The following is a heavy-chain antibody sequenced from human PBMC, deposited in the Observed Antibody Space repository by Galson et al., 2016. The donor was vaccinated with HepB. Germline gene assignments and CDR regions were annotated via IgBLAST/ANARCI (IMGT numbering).Heavy chain of an antibody. CDR3: ARDLSGSDF. J-gene: IGHJ4*02. CDR1: GFTFRNHQ. Sequence: SLRLSCAVSGFTFRNHQMHWVRQVSGKGLVWVSRIEGDGTRPIYADSVKGRFTISRDNAENTLYLQMNSLRAEDTAVYYCARDLSGSDFWGQGTLVTVSS. CDR2: IEGDGTRP. V-gene: IGHV3-74*01.